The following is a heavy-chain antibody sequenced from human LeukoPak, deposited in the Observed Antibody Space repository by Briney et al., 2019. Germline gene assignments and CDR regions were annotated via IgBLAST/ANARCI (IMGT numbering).Heavy chain of an antibody. Sequence: SETLSLTCTVSGGSISSGDYYWSWIRQPPGKGLEWIGYIYYSGSTYYNPSLKSRVTISVDTSKNQFSLKLSSVTAADTAVYYCAREGGFDTMVRGVIPSWGQGTLVTVSS. CDR3: AREGGFDTMVRGVIPS. D-gene: IGHD3-10*01. CDR1: GGSISSGDYY. CDR2: IYYSGST. V-gene: IGHV4-30-4*08. J-gene: IGHJ4*02.